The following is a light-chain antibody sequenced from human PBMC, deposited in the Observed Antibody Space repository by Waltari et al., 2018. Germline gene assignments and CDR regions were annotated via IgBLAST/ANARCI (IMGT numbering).Light chain of an antibody. J-gene: IGKJ1*01. CDR1: QSVSSN. CDR3: QQYNNWPPWT. V-gene: IGKV3-15*01. Sequence: EIVMTHSPATLSVSPGDRATLPCRASQSVSSNLAWYQQKPGQAPRLLIYGASTRATGIPARFSGSGSGTEFTLTISSMQSEDFAVYYCQQYNNWPPWTFGQGTKVEIK. CDR2: GAS.